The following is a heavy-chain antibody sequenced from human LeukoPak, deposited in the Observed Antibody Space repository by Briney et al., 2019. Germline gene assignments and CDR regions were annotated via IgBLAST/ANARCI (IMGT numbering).Heavy chain of an antibody. J-gene: IGHJ4*02. CDR3: ARVGYYYGSGYFHY. CDR1: GFTVSSNY. CDR2: IYSGGST. Sequence: GGSLRLSCAPSGFTVSSNYMSWVRQAPGKGLEWVSVIYSGGSTYYADSVKGRFTIARDNSKNTLYLQMNSLRAEDTAVYYCARVGYYYGSGYFHYWGQGTLVTVSS. V-gene: IGHV3-53*01. D-gene: IGHD3-10*01.